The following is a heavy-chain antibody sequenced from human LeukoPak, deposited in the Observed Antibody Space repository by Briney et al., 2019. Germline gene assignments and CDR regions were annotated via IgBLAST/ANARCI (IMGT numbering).Heavy chain of an antibody. Sequence: GGSLRLSCAASGFTFSSYSMNWVRQAPGKGLEWASYISSSSSTIYYADSVKGRFTISRDNAKNSLYLQMNSLRDEDTAVYYCARGRVVVPAAFLDYWGQGTLVTVSS. V-gene: IGHV3-48*02. CDR1: GFTFSSYS. CDR3: ARGRVVVPAAFLDY. D-gene: IGHD2-2*01. CDR2: ISSSSSTI. J-gene: IGHJ4*02.